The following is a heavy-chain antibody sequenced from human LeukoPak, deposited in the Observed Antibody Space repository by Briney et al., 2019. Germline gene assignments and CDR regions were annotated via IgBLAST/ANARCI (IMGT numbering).Heavy chain of an antibody. D-gene: IGHD6-13*01. CDR1: GGSISSSSYY. V-gene: IGHV4-39*01. Sequence: SETLSLTCTVSGGSISSSSYYWGWIRQPPGKGLEWIGSIYYSGSTYYNPSLKSRVTISVDTSKNQFSLKLSSVTAADTAVYYCARRIAAAGTFYWGQGTLVTVSS. J-gene: IGHJ4*02. CDR2: IYYSGST. CDR3: ARRIAAAGTFY.